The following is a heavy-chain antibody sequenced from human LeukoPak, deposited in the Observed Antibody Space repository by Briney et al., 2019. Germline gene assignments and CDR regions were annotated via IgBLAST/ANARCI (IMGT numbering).Heavy chain of an antibody. CDR3: TRHQGAGGSGVDY. CDR1: GFTFSSYA. CDR2: ISGSGGST. J-gene: IGHJ4*02. V-gene: IGHV3-23*01. Sequence: GGSLRLSCAASGFTFSSYAMNWVRQAPGKGLEWVSAISGSGGSTYYADSVKGRFTISRDNSKSTLYLQMNSLKTEDTAVYYCTRHQGAGGSGVDYWGQGTLVTVSS. D-gene: IGHD2-15*01.